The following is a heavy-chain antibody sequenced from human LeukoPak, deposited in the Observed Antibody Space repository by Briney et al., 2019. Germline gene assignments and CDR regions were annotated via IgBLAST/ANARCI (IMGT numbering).Heavy chain of an antibody. Sequence: SETLSLTCTVSGASISTYHWSWIRQPAGKGLEWIGRIYSSGSTNYNPSLKSRVTMSVDTSRNQFSLKLGSGTAADTAVYYCARDYDKAFDYWGQGTLVTVSS. CDR3: ARDYDKAFDY. D-gene: IGHD3-9*01. CDR1: GASISTYH. V-gene: IGHV4-4*07. CDR2: IYSSGST. J-gene: IGHJ4*02.